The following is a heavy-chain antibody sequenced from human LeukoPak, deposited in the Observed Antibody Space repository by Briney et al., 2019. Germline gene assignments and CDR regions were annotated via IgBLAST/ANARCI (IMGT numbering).Heavy chain of an antibody. V-gene: IGHV4-39*07. Sequence: SETLSLTCTVSGGSMTSGTYYWGWIRQPPGKGLEWIGSIYYVGSTYYNPSLKSRVTISVDMSKNQFSLKLSSVTAADTAVYYCARGYSRGWFLGGCFDYWGQGTLVTVSS. CDR2: IYYVGST. CDR1: GGSMTSGTYY. D-gene: IGHD6-19*01. J-gene: IGHJ4*02. CDR3: ARGYSRGWFLGGCFDY.